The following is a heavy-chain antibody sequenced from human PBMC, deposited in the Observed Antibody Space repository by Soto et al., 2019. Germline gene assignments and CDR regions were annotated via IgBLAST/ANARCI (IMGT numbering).Heavy chain of an antibody. CDR1: GFTFSGSA. Sequence: GGSLRLSCAASGFTFSGSAMHWVRQASGKGLEWVGRIRSKANSYATAYAASVKGRFTISRDDSKNTAYLQMNSLKTEDTAVYYCTTNHYDFWSGYYYGMDVWGQGTTVTVSS. J-gene: IGHJ6*02. CDR3: TTNHYDFWSGYYYGMDV. CDR2: IRSKANSYAT. D-gene: IGHD3-3*01. V-gene: IGHV3-73*01.